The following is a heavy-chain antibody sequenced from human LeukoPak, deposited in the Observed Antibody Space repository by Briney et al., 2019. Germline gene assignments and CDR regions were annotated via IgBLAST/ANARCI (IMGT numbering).Heavy chain of an antibody. Sequence: PGGSLRLSCAASGFTFSSYSMNWVRQAPGKGLEWVSSISSSGSYIYYADSLNGRITISRDHAKNSLYLQMNSLRAEDTAVYYCARVGDDSSGYFPDYFDLWGQGTLVTVSS. CDR2: ISSSGSYI. V-gene: IGHV3-21*01. CDR1: GFTFSSYS. CDR3: ARVGDDSSGYFPDYFDL. D-gene: IGHD3-22*01. J-gene: IGHJ4*02.